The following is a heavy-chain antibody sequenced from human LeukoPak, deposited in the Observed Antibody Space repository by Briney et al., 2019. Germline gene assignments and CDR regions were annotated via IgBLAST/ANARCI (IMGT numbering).Heavy chain of an antibody. CDR2: ISWNSGSI. J-gene: IGHJ4*02. Sequence: GGSLRLSCAASGFSFDDYAMHWVRQAPGKGLEWVSGISWNSGSIGYADSVKGRFTISRDNAKNSLYLQMNSLRAEDTALYYCAKDATMVRGVADFIDYWGQGTLVTVSS. D-gene: IGHD3-10*01. V-gene: IGHV3-9*01. CDR3: AKDATMVRGVADFIDY. CDR1: GFSFDDYA.